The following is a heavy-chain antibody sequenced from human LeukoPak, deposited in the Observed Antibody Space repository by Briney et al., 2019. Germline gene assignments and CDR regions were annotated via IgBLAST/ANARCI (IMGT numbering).Heavy chain of an antibody. V-gene: IGHV3-20*04. J-gene: IGHJ6*03. CDR1: GFTFDDYG. CDR2: INWNGGST. D-gene: IGHD3-10*01. CDR3: ARVHGSDRRRHYYYYMDV. Sequence: GGSLRLSCAASGFTFDDYGMSWVRQAPGKGLEWVSGINWNGGSTGYADSVKGRFTISRDNAKNSLYLQMNSLRAEDTALYYCARVHGSDRRRHYYYYMDVWGKGTTVTVSS.